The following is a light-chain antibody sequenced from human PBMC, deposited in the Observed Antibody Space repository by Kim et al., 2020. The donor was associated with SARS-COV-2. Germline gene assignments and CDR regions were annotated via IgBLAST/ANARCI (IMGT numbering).Light chain of an antibody. Sequence: GQRVTISCSGSPSNIGSNVVSWYQQLPGTPPKLIIYNNNQRPSGVPARFSASKSGTSASLAISWLQSEDEADYFCEAWDDSLNAAVFGGGTQLTVL. CDR2: NNN. CDR1: PSNIGSNV. V-gene: IGLV1-44*01. J-gene: IGLJ7*01. CDR3: EAWDDSLNAAV.